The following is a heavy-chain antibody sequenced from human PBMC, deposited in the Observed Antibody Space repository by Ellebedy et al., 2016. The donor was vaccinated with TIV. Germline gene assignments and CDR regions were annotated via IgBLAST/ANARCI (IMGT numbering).Heavy chain of an antibody. D-gene: IGHD4-11*01. CDR1: GFTFSSYA. V-gene: IGHV3-74*01. CDR2: INSDGSST. Sequence: PGGSLRLSCAASGFTFSSYAMSRVRQAPGKGLVWVSRINSDGSSTSYADSVKGRFTISRDNAKNTLYLQMNSLRAEDTAVYYCARVGVDDYSNVWFDPWGQGTLVTVSS. CDR3: ARVGVDDYSNVWFDP. J-gene: IGHJ5*02.